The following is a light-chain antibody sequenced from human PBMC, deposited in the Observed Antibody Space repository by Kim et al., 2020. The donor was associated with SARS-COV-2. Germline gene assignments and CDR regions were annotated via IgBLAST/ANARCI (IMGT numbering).Light chain of an antibody. CDR3: QQYESSPSWT. J-gene: IGKJ1*01. Sequence: PGEIATLSCRASPRGSSRYIAWYQQKPGQAPRLIMWGASTRATGIPDRCSGTGSGTDFTLTINRLEPEDFAVYYCQQYESSPSWTFGQGTKVDIK. V-gene: IGKV3-20*01. CDR1: PRGSSRY. CDR2: GAS.